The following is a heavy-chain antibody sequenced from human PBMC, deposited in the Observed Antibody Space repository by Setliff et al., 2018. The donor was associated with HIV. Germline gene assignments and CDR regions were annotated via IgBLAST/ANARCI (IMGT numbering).Heavy chain of an antibody. V-gene: IGHV4-61*02. Sequence: PSETLSLTCTVSGGSISSGTYYWSWIRQPAGKGLEWIGRIYTSGSTNYNPSLKSRVTISVDTSKNQLSLKLSSVTAADAAVYYCARENGRTNYYYYYGMDVWGQGTTVTVSS. CDR1: GGSISSGTYY. CDR3: ARENGRTNYYYYYGMDV. CDR2: IYTSGST. J-gene: IGHJ6*02.